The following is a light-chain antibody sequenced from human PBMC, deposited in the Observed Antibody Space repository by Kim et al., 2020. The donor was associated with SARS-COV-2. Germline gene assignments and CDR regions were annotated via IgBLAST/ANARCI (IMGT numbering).Light chain of an antibody. CDR3: HQHSKGPPAPT. V-gene: IGKV3-11*01. J-gene: IGKJ4*01. CDR1: HSVGVS. CDR2: DAA. Sequence: LREGATLSCRASHSVGVSVAWYRPRRGQAPMLLIYDAAIRATGMPDRCGGRGAGTDFTLTISGPEPEEMAIYYSHQHSKGPPAPTFGGGTKVDIK.